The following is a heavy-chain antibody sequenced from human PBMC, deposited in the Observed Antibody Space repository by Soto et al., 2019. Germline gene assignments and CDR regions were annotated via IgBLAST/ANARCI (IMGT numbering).Heavy chain of an antibody. J-gene: IGHJ4*02. Sequence: QVQLVESGGSVVQPGGSRRLSCAASGFSFSYYGLHWVRQAPGKGLEWLALITHDGYNRYYADSVKGRFTISRDNSKHTIFLQMNSLKSEDTAVYYCAKGGSFDIWGQGTPVTVSS. CDR3: AKGGSFDI. CDR2: ITHDGYNR. D-gene: IGHD6-6*01. V-gene: IGHV3-30*18. CDR1: GFSFSYYG.